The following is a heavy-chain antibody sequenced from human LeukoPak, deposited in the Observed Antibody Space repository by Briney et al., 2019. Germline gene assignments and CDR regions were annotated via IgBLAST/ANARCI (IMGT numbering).Heavy chain of an antibody. Sequence: GGSLRLSCAASGFTVSSYAMHWVRQHIGKGLEWVSALGIAGDTFYPGSVKGRFTISRENARNSLYLQMNSLRAEDTAMYYCARQMQSHGNFDSWGQGTLVTVSS. CDR2: LGIAGDT. V-gene: IGHV3-13*01. D-gene: IGHD1-26*01. CDR1: GFTVSSYA. J-gene: IGHJ4*02. CDR3: ARQMQSHGNFDS.